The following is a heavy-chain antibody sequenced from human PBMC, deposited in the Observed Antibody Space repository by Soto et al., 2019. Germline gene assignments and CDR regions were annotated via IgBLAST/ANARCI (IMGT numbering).Heavy chain of an antibody. CDR3: ARNPTYLPELGYCSGGSCYSKYYFDY. Sequence: PSETLSLTCAVYGGSFSGYYWSWIRQPPGKGLEWIGEINHSGSTNYNPSLKSRVTISVDTSKNQFSLKLSSVTAADTAVYYCARNPTYLPELGYCSGGSCYSKYYFDYWGQGTLVTVSS. J-gene: IGHJ4*02. CDR1: GGSFSGYY. CDR2: INHSGST. D-gene: IGHD2-15*01. V-gene: IGHV4-34*01.